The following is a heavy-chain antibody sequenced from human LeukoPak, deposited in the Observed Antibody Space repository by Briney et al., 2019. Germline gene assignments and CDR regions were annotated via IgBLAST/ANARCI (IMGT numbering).Heavy chain of an antibody. Sequence: GGSLRLSCAASGFTFSSYSMNWVRQAPGKGLEWVSSISSSSSYIYYADSVKGLFTISRDNAKNSLYLQMNSLRAEDTAVYYCARVGDSSGYYYFDYWGQGTLVTVSS. CDR3: ARVGDSSGYYYFDY. CDR2: ISSSSSYI. D-gene: IGHD3-22*01. V-gene: IGHV3-21*01. J-gene: IGHJ4*02. CDR1: GFTFSSYS.